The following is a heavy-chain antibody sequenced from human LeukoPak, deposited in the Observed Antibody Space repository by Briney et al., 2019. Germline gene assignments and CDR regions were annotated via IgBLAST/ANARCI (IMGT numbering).Heavy chain of an antibody. J-gene: IGHJ5*02. D-gene: IGHD6-6*01. CDR2: IYSGGTT. CDR1: GFIVSSNY. Sequence: PGGSLRLSCAASGFIVSSNYMSWVRQASGKGLEWVSVIYSGGTTYYADSVKGRFTISRDNSKNTLYLQMNSLRAEDTAVYYCARVSIAWRVVDAWGQGTLVTVSS. CDR3: ARVSIAWRVVDA. V-gene: IGHV3-53*01.